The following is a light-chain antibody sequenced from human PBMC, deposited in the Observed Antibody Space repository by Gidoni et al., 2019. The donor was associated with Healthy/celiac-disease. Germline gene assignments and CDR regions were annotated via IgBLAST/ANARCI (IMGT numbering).Light chain of an antibody. CDR3: CSYAGSSTVV. J-gene: IGLJ2*01. CDR1: SSDVGSYNL. Sequence: QPALTQPASVSGSPGHSLTISCTGTSSDVGSYNLVSWYQQHPGKAPKLMIYEGSKRPSGVSNRFSGSKSGNTASLTISGLQAEDEADYYCCSYAGSSTVVFGGGTKLTVL. V-gene: IGLV2-23*01. CDR2: EGS.